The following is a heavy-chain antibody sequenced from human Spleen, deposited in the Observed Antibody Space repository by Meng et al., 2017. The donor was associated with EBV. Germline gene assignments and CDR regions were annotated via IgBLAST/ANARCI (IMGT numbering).Heavy chain of an antibody. CDR3: ARYYGANGDFDY. D-gene: IGHD4-23*01. CDR2: IYYSGST. J-gene: IGHJ4*02. Sequence: QVQLQESGPGLVMLSETLSLTCTVSGGSVSSGSNFWTWIRQPPGKGLEWIGHIYYSGSTKYHPSLESRVTISADTSKNQFSLKLSSVTAADTAVYYCARYYGANGDFDYWGQGNLVTVSP. V-gene: IGHV4-61*01. CDR1: GGSVSSGSNF.